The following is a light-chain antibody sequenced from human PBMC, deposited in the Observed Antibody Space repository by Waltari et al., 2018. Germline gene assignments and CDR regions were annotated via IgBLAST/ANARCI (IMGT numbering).Light chain of an antibody. CDR3: QQYNNWPPGT. CDR1: QTIGRS. Sequence: ETVVTQSPATLSVSPGERATLSCRTSQTIGRSLAWYQQKPGQAPRLVIYGASIRATGIPPRFSGSGSETEVALTISGLQSEDFAVYYCQQYNNWPPGTFGQGTKVEI. V-gene: IGKV3-15*01. J-gene: IGKJ1*01. CDR2: GAS.